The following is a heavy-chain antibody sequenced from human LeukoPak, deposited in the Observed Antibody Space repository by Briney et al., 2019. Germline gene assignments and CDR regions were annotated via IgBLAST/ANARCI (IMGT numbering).Heavy chain of an antibody. D-gene: IGHD6-13*01. CDR2: ISTSNNYI. J-gene: IGHJ4*02. CDR1: GFTFSTYN. CDR3: ARHIRYSRGPARD. Sequence: PGGSLRLSCAASGFTFSTYNMNWVRQAPGKGLEWVSSISTSNNYIYYPDSVKGRFTISRDNAKNSLYLQMNSLRAEDTAVYYCARHIRYSRGPARDWGQGTLVTVSS. V-gene: IGHV3-21*01.